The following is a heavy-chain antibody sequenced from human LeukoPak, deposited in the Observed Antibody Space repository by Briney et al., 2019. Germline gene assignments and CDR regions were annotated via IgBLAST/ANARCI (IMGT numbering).Heavy chain of an antibody. D-gene: IGHD3-3*01. CDR3: ARVYRVFGVVTNFDY. J-gene: IGHJ4*02. Sequence: PGGSLRLSCAASGFTFSSYGMSWVRQAPGKGLEWVSYISSSSSTIYYADSVKGRFTISRDNAKNSLYLQMNGLRVEDTAVYYCARVYRVFGVVTNFDYWGQGTLVTVSS. CDR1: GFTFSSYG. CDR2: ISSSSSTI. V-gene: IGHV3-48*01.